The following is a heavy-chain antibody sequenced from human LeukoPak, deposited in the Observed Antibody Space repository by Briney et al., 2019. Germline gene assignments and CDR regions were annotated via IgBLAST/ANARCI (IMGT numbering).Heavy chain of an antibody. CDR1: GFTFTSYD. Sequence: PGASLRLSCAASGFTFTSYDMSWVRQAPGKGVEWVSAISGSGGSTYYAHSVKGRFTISRDTSKNTPCLQMNSLRSEDTAVYYCAKDRSPGNWNHDYLDYWGQETLVTVSS. J-gene: IGHJ4*02. CDR2: ISGSGGST. V-gene: IGHV3-23*01. CDR3: AKDRSPGNWNHDYLDY. D-gene: IGHD1-14*01.